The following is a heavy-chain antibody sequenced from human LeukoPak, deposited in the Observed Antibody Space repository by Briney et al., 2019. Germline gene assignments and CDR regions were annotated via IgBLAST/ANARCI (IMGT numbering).Heavy chain of an antibody. Sequence: PGGSLRLSCTVSGFTVSSNSMSWVRQAPGKGLEWVSFIYSDNTHYSDSVKGRFTISRDNSKNTLYLQMNSLRAEDTAVYYCAKDLTSGYDGPSGYWGQGTLVTVSS. J-gene: IGHJ4*02. D-gene: IGHD5-12*01. CDR1: GFTVSSNS. CDR3: AKDLTSGYDGPSGY. V-gene: IGHV3-66*03. CDR2: IYSDNT.